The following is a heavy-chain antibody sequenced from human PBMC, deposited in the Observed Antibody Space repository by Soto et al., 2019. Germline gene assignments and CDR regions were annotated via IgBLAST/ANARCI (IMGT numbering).Heavy chain of an antibody. D-gene: IGHD2-15*01. V-gene: IGHV5-51*01. J-gene: IGHJ4*02. Sequence: PGESLKISCYGSGYSFTNSWIGWVRQMPGKGLEWLGIVYPGDSDTRYSPSFQGQVTISADKSISATYLQWSSLKASDTAMYYCARPANRAGSCPDYWGQGTLVTVSS. CDR3: ARPANRAGSCPDY. CDR2: VYPGDSDT. CDR1: GYSFTNSW.